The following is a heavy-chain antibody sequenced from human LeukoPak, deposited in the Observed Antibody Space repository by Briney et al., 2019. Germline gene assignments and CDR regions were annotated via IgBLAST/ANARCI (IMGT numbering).Heavy chain of an antibody. CDR1: GGTFSSYA. CDR2: IIPIFGTA. J-gene: IGHJ4*02. Sequence: SVKVSCKASGGTFSSYAISWVRQAPGQGLEWMGGIIPIFGTANYAQKFQGRVTITTNESTSTAYMELSSLRPEDTAVYYCARDPTMAAAGPTYLASGGKGTLVTVSS. V-gene: IGHV1-69*05. D-gene: IGHD6-13*01. CDR3: ARDPTMAAAGPTYLAS.